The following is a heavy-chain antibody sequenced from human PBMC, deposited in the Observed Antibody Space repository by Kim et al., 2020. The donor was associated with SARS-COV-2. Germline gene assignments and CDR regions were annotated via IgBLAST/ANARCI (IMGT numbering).Heavy chain of an antibody. CDR1: GGSFSGYY. CDR2: INHSGST. V-gene: IGHV4-34*01. J-gene: IGHJ4*02. D-gene: IGHD3-10*01. CDR3: ARGAMVRGVKRYYFDY. Sequence: SETLSLTCAVYGGSFSGYYWSWIRQPPGKGLEWIGEINHSGSTNYNPSLKSRVTISVDTSKNQFSLKLSSVTAADTAVYYCARGAMVRGVKRYYFDYWGQGTLVTVSS.